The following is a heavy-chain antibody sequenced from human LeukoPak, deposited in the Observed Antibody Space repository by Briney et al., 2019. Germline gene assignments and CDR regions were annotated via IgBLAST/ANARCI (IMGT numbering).Heavy chain of an antibody. J-gene: IGHJ4*02. CDR1: GFSLRTTGVG. Sequence: ESGPTLVKPTQTLTLTCTFSGFSLRTTGVGVGWIRQPPGKALEWLAVIYWNDDKRYSPSLKNRLTITKDTSKNQVVLRLTNMDPVDTATYYCAQTPVGRHSYGFNYFDSWGQGALVTVSS. V-gene: IGHV2-5*01. CDR3: AQTPVGRHSYGFNYFDS. CDR2: IYWNDDK. D-gene: IGHD3-16*01.